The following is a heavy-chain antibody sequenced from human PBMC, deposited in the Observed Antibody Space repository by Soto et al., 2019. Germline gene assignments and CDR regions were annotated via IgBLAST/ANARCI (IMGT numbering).Heavy chain of an antibody. CDR3: ALRVGYCSGGSCYSSRAFDI. CDR1: AYSFTSYW. J-gene: IGHJ3*02. CDR2: IYRGESDS. D-gene: IGHD2-15*01. V-gene: IGHV5-51*01. Sequence: GESLKISCKGSAYSFTSYWIGWVRQIPGKGREWMGIIYRGESDSRYSPALQGQVTISADKSISTAYLQWSSLKASDTAMYYCALRVGYCSGGSCYSSRAFDIWGQGTMVTVSS.